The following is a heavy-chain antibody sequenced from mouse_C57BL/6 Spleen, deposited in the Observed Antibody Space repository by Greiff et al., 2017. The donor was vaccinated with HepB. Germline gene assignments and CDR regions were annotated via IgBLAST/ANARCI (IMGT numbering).Heavy chain of an antibody. V-gene: IGHV5-6*01. CDR3: ARSGLRRGSMDY. D-gene: IGHD2-4*01. Sequence: EVQLVDSGGDLVKPGGSLKLSCAASGFTFSSYGMSWVRQTPDKRLEWVATISSGGSYTYYPDSVKGRFTISRDNAKNTLYLQMSSLKSEDTAMYYCARSGLRRGSMDYWGQGTSVTVSS. CDR1: GFTFSSYG. J-gene: IGHJ4*01. CDR2: ISSGGSYT.